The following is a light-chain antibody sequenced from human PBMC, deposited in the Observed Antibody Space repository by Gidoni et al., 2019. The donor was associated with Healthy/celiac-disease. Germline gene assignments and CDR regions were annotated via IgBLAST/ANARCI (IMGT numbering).Light chain of an antibody. J-gene: IGKJ5*01. CDR3: QQRYSNPIT. Sequence: IQLIHSPSSLSASLGDRVTITCRSSHSISSYLNWYQQKPGKAPKLMIYGASSLQSGVPSMFSGSGSVKDFTLTISSMQPEDFATYYYQQRYSNPITFXXXTRLEIK. CDR1: HSISSY. V-gene: IGKV1-39*01. CDR2: GAS.